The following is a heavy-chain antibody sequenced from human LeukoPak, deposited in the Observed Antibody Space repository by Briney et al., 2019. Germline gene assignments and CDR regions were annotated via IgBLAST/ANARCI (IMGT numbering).Heavy chain of an antibody. CDR3: ARATNLHYYDSSGYPGY. D-gene: IGHD3-22*01. Sequence: GGSLRLSCAASGFTFSSYSMNWVRQAPGKGLEWVSYISSSSSTIYYADSVKGRFTISRDNAKNSLYLQMNSLRAEDTAVYYCARATNLHYYDSSGYPGYWGQGTLVTVSS. J-gene: IGHJ4*02. V-gene: IGHV3-48*01. CDR1: GFTFSSYS. CDR2: ISSSSSTI.